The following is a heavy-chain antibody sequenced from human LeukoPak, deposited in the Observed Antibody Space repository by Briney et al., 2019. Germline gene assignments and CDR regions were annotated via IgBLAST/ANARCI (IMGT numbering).Heavy chain of an antibody. V-gene: IGHV6-1*01. CDR3: ARPVTARGGSGWPQHIDY. Sequence: SQTLSLTCAISGDSVSSNSAAWNWIRQSPSRGLEWLGRTYYRSKWYNDYAVSVKSRITINPDTSKNQFSLQLSSVTAADTAVYYCARPVTARGGSGWPQHIDYWGQGTLVSVSS. CDR2: TYYRSKWYN. J-gene: IGHJ4*02. CDR1: GDSVSSNSAA. D-gene: IGHD6-19*01.